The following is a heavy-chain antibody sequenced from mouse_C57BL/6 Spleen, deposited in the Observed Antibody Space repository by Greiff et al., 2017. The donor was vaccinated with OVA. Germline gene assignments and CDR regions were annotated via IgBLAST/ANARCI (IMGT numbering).Heavy chain of an antibody. J-gene: IGHJ4*01. V-gene: IGHV1-82*01. D-gene: IGHD2-14*01. CDR3: AVLYYYAMDY. CDR2: IYPGDGDT. CDR1: GYAFSSSW. Sequence: QVQLQQSGPELVKPGASVKISCKASGYAFSSSWMNWVKQRPGTGLEWIGRIYPGDGDTNYNGKFKGKATLTADKSSSTAYMQLSSLTSEDSAVYFCAVLYYYAMDYWGQGTSVTVSS.